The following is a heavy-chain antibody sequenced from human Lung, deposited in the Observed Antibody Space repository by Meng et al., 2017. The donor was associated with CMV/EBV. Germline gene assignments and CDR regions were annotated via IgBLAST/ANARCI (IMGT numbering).Heavy chain of an antibody. D-gene: IGHD3-22*01. V-gene: IGHV1-18*01. J-gene: IGHJ4*02. CDR1: GYTFTSYG. CDR3: ARNTYYYDSSGYYTDY. CDR2: ISAYNGNT. Sequence: ASXXVSXKASGYTFTSYGISWARQAPGQGLEWMGWISAYNGNTNYAQKLQGRVTMTTDTSTSTAYMELRSLRSDDTAVYYCARNTYYYDSSGYYTDYGGQGTLVTSPQ.